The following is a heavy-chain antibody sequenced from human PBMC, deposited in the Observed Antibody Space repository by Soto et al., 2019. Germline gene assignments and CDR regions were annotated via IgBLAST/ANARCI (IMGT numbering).Heavy chain of an antibody. CDR1: GFTFSSYA. D-gene: IGHD6-13*01. CDR3: VKDKRAIAAAGIFGFDY. Sequence: GGSLRLSCSASGFTFSSYAMHWVRQAPGKGLEYVSAISSNGGSTYYADSVKGRFTISRDNSKNTLYLQMSSLRAEDTAVYYFVKDKRAIAAAGIFGFDYWGQGTLVTVSS. V-gene: IGHV3-64D*08. CDR2: ISSNGGST. J-gene: IGHJ4*02.